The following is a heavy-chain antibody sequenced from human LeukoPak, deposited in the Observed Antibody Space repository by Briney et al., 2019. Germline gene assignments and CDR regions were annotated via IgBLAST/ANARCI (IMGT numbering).Heavy chain of an antibody. CDR2: INPNSGGT. D-gene: IGHD3-22*01. V-gene: IGHV1-2*02. Sequence: ASVRVSCKASGYTFTGYYIHWVRQAPGQGLEWMGWINPNSGGTDYTQKFQGGVTMTRDTSISTAYMELSRLRSDDTAVYYCAREREGYNSGYCRRAFDIWGQGTMVTVSS. J-gene: IGHJ3*02. CDR1: GYTFTGYY. CDR3: AREREGYNSGYCRRAFDI.